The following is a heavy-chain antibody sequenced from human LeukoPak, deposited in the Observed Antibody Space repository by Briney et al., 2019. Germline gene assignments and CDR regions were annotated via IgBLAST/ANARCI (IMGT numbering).Heavy chain of an antibody. Sequence: PGGSLRLSCAASGFTFSSYSMNWVRRAPGKGLEWGSRINSDGSTTTYADSVKGRLTISRDNAKNTLYLQMNSLRAEDTAVYFCARGYYSASRIDYWGQGALVTISS. CDR2: INSDGSTT. D-gene: IGHD2-8*01. CDR1: GFTFSSYS. J-gene: IGHJ4*02. CDR3: ARGYYSASRIDY. V-gene: IGHV3-74*01.